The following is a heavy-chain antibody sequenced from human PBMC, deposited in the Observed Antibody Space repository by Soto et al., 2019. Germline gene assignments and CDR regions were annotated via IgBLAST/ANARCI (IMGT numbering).Heavy chain of an antibody. V-gene: IGHV4-59*01. CDR3: ARDGVAGTLFDY. Sequence: QVQLQESGPGLVKPSETLSLTCTVSGVSISSYYWSWIRQPPGKGLEWIGYIYYSGSTNYNPSLKSRGTISVDTSKNQFSLKLSSVTAADTAVYYCARDGVAGTLFDYWGQGTLVTVSS. D-gene: IGHD6-19*01. J-gene: IGHJ4*02. CDR1: GVSISSYY. CDR2: IYYSGST.